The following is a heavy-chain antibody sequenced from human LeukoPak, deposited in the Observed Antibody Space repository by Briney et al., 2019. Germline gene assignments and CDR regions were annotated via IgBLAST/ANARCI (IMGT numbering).Heavy chain of an antibody. J-gene: IGHJ4*02. CDR3: ARDVKWELRGGPANGLDY. CDR1: GYTLTELS. Sequence: ASVKVSCKVSGYTLTELSMHWVRQAPGKGLEWMGGFDPEDGETIYAQKFQGRVTMTEDTSTDTAYMELSSLRSEDTAVYYCARDVKWELRGGPANGLDYWGQGTLVTVSS. D-gene: IGHD1-26*01. V-gene: IGHV1-24*01. CDR2: FDPEDGET.